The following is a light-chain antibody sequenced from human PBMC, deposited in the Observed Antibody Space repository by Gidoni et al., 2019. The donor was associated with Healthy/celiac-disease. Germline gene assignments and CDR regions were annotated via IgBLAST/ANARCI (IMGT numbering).Light chain of an antibody. J-gene: IGLJ2*01. CDR2: QDS. V-gene: IGLV3-1*01. Sequence: SYELTQPPSVSVSPGQTASITCSGAKLGDKYACWYQQKPGQSPVLVIYQDSQRPPGIPERFSGSNAGNTATLTISGTQAMDEADYYCQAWDSSSVVFGGGTKLTVL. CDR1: KLGDKY. CDR3: QAWDSSSVV.